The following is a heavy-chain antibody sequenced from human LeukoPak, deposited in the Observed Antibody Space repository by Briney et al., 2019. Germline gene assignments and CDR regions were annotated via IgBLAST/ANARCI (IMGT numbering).Heavy chain of an antibody. CDR1: GFPFTSSS. J-gene: IGHJ4*02. V-gene: IGHV1-58*02. Sequence: GASVKVSCKASGFPFTSSSMQWVRQARGQRLEWIGWIAVASGNTNYAQKFQGRVTITWDMSTSTAYMELSSLGSEDTAVYYCAAVFGSGYYYYFDYWGQGTLVTVSS. D-gene: IGHD3-22*01. CDR2: IAVASGNT. CDR3: AAVFGSGYYYYFDY.